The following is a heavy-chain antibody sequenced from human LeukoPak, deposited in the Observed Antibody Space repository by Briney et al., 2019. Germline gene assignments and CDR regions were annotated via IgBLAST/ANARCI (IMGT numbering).Heavy chain of an antibody. D-gene: IGHD2-2*01. J-gene: IGHJ4*02. CDR2: ISGGGGST. V-gene: IGHV3-23*01. Sequence: GGSLRLSCAASGFTFSSYGMSWVRQAPGKGLEWVSAISGGGGSTYYADSVKGRFTISRDNSENTLYLQMNSLRAEDTAVYYCAKFGFCSSTSCPAPYWGQGTLVTVSS. CDR1: GFTFSSYG. CDR3: AKFGFCSSTSCPAPY.